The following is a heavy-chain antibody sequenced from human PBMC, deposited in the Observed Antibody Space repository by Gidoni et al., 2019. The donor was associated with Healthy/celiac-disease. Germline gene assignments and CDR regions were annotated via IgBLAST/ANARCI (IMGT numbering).Heavy chain of an antibody. Sequence: EVQLVESGGGLVQPGRSLRLSCAASGFTFDGYAMYWVRQAPGKGLEWVSGSSWNRGSIGYADSVKGRFTISRDNAKNSLYLQMNSLRAEDTALYYCGASYYEDAFDIWGQGTMVTVSS. CDR2: SSWNRGSI. V-gene: IGHV3-9*01. D-gene: IGHD3-22*01. J-gene: IGHJ3*02. CDR3: GASYYEDAFDI. CDR1: GFTFDGYA.